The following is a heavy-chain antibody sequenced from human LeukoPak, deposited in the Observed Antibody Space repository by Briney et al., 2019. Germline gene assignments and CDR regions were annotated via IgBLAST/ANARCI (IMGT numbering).Heavy chain of an antibody. Sequence: SETLSLTCTVSGGSISSYYWSWIRQPPGKGLEWIGYIYYSGSTNYNPSLKSRVTISVDTSKNQFSLRLSSVTAADTAVYYCARDYGYPKGAAAGTDYYGMDVWGQGTTVTVSS. V-gene: IGHV4-59*01. D-gene: IGHD6-13*01. CDR3: ARDYGYPKGAAAGTDYYGMDV. CDR1: GGSISSYY. CDR2: IYYSGST. J-gene: IGHJ6*02.